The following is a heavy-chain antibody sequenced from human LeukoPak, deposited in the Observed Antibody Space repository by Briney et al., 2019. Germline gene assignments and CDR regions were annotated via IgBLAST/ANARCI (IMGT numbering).Heavy chain of an antibody. CDR1: EYTFTRND. J-gene: IGHJ5*02. V-gene: IGHV1-8*03. D-gene: IGHD6-19*01. Sequence: GASVKVSCKACEYTFTRNDINWVRQGTGQGLEWMGWLNPNSGNTGYAQKFQGRVTITRNTSINTAYMELSSLRSEDTAVYYCARMTVSGRDNWFDPWGQGTLVTVSS. CDR2: LNPNSGNT. CDR3: ARMTVSGRDNWFDP.